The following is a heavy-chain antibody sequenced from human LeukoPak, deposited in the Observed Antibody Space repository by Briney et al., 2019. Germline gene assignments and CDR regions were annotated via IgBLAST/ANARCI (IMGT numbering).Heavy chain of an antibody. CDR1: GYTFTGYY. CDR2: INPNSGGT. V-gene: IGHV1-2*02. J-gene: IGHJ4*02. CDR3: ARAPRIVGASYFDY. Sequence: VSVKVSCKASGYTFTGYYMHWVRQAPGQGLEWMGWINPNSGGTNYAQKFQGRVTMTRDTSISTAYMELSRLRSDDTAVYYCARAPRIVGASYFDYWGQGTLVTVSS. D-gene: IGHD1-26*01.